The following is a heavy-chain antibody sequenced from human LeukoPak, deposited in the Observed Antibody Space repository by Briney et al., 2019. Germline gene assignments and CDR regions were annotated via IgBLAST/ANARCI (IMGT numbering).Heavy chain of an antibody. V-gene: IGHV3-21*01. CDR2: ISSGSGYI. D-gene: IGHD3-10*01. J-gene: IGHJ4*02. CDR3: ARDLIPYGSGTYFFDY. CDR1: GFTFSSYS. Sequence: KPGGSLRLSCAASGFTFSSYSMNWVRQAPGKGLEWVSSISSGSGYIYYADSVKGRFTISRDNAKNSLYLQMHSLRAEDTAVYYCARDLIPYGSGTYFFDYWGQGILVTVSS.